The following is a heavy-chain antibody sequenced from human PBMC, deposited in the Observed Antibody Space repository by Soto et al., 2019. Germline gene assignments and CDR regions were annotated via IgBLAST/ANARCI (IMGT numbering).Heavy chain of an antibody. CDR3: ATMTTVTTGGAFDI. J-gene: IGHJ3*02. V-gene: IGHV4-31*03. Sequence: QVQLQESGPGLVKPSQTLSLTCTVSGGSISSGGYYWSWIRQHPGKGLEWIGYIYYSGSTYYNPSLKSRVTISVDTSKNQFSLKLSSVTAADTAVYYCATMTTVTTGGAFDIWGQGTMVTVSS. D-gene: IGHD4-17*01. CDR2: IYYSGST. CDR1: GGSISSGGYY.